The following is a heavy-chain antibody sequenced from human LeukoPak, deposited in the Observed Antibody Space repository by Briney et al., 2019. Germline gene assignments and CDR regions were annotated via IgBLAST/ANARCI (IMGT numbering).Heavy chain of an antibody. Sequence: ASVKVSCKASGYTFTGYYMHWVRQAPGQGLEWMGWINPNSGGTNYAQKFQGRVTMTRDTSISTAYMELSRLRSDDTAVYYCARATHDHSIPFLLDYWGQGTLVTVSS. D-gene: IGHD4-11*01. CDR2: INPNSGGT. V-gene: IGHV1-2*02. CDR3: ARATHDHSIPFLLDY. CDR1: GYTFTGYY. J-gene: IGHJ4*02.